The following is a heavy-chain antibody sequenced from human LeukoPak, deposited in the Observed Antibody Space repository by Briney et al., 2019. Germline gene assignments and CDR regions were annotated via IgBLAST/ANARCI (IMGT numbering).Heavy chain of an antibody. J-gene: IGHJ5*02. CDR1: GGSISSYY. CDR3: ARGWGSLWSFDL. CDR2: IYYSGST. D-gene: IGHD2-21*01. V-gene: IGHV4-59*01. Sequence: PSETLSLTCTVSGGSISSYYWSWIRQPPGKGLEWIGYIYYSGSTNYNPSLKSRVTISVDTSKNQFSLKLSSVTAADTAVYYCARGWGSLWSFDLWGQGTLVTVSS.